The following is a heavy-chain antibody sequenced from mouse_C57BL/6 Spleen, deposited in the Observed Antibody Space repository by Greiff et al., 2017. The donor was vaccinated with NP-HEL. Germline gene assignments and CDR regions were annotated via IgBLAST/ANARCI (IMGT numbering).Heavy chain of an antibody. V-gene: IGHV1-26*01. Sequence: EVQLQQSGPELVKPGASVKISCKASGYTFTDYYMNWVKQSHGKSLEWIGDINPNNGGTSYNQKFKGKATLTVDKSSSTAYMELRSLTSEDSAVYYCARPLYGSSYVGYWGQGTTLTVSS. J-gene: IGHJ2*01. D-gene: IGHD1-1*01. CDR1: GYTFTDYY. CDR2: INPNNGGT. CDR3: ARPLYGSSYVGY.